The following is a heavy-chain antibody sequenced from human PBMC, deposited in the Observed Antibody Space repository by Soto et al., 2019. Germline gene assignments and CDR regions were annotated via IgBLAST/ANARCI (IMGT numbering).Heavy chain of an antibody. J-gene: IGHJ3*02. CDR1: GYSISSGYY. CDR3: ARDTSQRYYYDSSGTVGAFDI. D-gene: IGHD3-22*01. Sequence: KPSETLSLTCAVSGYSISSGYYWGWIRQPPGKGLEWIGSIYHSGSTYYNPSLKSRVTISVDTSKNQFSLKLSSVTAADTAVYYCARDTSQRYYYDSSGTVGAFDIWGQGTMVTVSS. V-gene: IGHV4-38-2*02. CDR2: IYHSGST.